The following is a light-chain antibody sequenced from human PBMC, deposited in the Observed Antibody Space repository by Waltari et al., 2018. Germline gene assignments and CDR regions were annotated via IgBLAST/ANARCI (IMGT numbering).Light chain of an antibody. CDR1: QSLLYSSNTNNY. Sequence: DIVMTQSPDFLTVSLGVRATINCKSIQSLLYSSNTNNYLAWYQQKLGQPPNLLIYWASTRKSGVPDRFSGSGSGTDFTLTISSLQAEDVAVYYCQQYYGTPPTFGQGTKVDIK. J-gene: IGKJ1*01. CDR2: WAS. CDR3: QQYYGTPPT. V-gene: IGKV4-1*01.